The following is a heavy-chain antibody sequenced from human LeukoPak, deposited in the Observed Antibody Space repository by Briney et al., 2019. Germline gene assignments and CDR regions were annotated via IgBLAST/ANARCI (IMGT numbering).Heavy chain of an antibody. J-gene: IGHJ5*02. CDR2: ISVTGDSI. CDR1: GFTFSNYV. V-gene: IGHV3-23*01. Sequence: PGGSLRLSCAASGFTFSNYVMSWVRQAPGKGLEWVSTISVTGDSIYYADSVKGRFTISRDSSKNTLYLQMNSLRADDTAVYYYAKVERFSHWGQGTLVTVSS. CDR3: AKVERFSH.